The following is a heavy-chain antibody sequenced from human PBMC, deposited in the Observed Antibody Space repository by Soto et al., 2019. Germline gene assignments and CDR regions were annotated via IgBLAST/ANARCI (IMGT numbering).Heavy chain of an antibody. CDR1: GDSISTVDYF. D-gene: IGHD2-15*01. CDR2: IYKSATT. V-gene: IGHV4-30-4*01. J-gene: IGHJ5*01. Sequence: SETLSLTCSVSGDSISTVDYFWAWIRQPPGQALEYIGYIYKSATTYYNPSFESRVAISLDTSKSQFSLNVTSVTAADTAVYFCVRGRYCLTGRCFPNWFDSWGQGTLVTVSS. CDR3: VRGRYCLTGRCFPNWFDS.